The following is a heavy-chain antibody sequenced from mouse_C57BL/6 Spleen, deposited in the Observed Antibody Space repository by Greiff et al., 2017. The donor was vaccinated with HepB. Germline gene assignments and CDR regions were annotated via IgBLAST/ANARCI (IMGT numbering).Heavy chain of an antibody. D-gene: IGHD1-1*01. Sequence: VQLQQSGAELAKPGASVKLSCKASGYTFTSYWMHWVKQRPGQGLEWIGYINPSSDYTKYNQKFKDKATLTSDKSSSTAYMQLSSLTYEDSAVYYCARSYYGSSFDYWGQGTTLTVSS. CDR2: INPSSDYT. V-gene: IGHV1-7*01. CDR1: GYTFTSYW. CDR3: ARSYYGSSFDY. J-gene: IGHJ2*01.